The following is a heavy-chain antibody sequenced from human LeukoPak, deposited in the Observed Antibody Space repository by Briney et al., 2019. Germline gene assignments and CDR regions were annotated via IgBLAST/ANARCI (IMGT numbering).Heavy chain of an antibody. CDR3: ARVTGYMIEDYFDY. V-gene: IGHV4-61*02. D-gene: IGHD3-22*01. Sequence: QTSQTLSLTCTVSGGSISSGTYYWSWIRQPAGKGLEWIGRIYTRGSTYYNPSLKSRVTISVETSKNQFSLKLSSVTAADTAVYYCARVTGYMIEDYFDYWGQGTLVTVSS. CDR1: GGSISSGTYY. CDR2: IYTRGST. J-gene: IGHJ4*02.